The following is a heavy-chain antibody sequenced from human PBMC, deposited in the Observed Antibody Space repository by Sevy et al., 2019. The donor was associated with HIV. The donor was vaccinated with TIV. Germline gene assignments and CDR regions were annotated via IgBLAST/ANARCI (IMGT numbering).Heavy chain of an antibody. D-gene: IGHD3-22*01. CDR1: GFTFSSYA. CDR3: ARVGEEYYYDSSGYPDAFDI. J-gene: IGHJ3*02. Sequence: GGSLRLSCAASGFTFSSYAMHWVRQAPGKGLEWVAVISYDGSNKYYAHSVKGRFTISRDNSKNTLYLQMNSLRAEDTAVYYCARVGEEYYYDSSGYPDAFDIWGQGTMVTVSS. CDR2: ISYDGSNK. V-gene: IGHV3-30*04.